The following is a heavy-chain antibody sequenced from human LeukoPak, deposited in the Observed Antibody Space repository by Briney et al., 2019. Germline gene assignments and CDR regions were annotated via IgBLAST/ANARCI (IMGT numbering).Heavy chain of an antibody. J-gene: IGHJ4*02. D-gene: IGHD6-6*01. CDR1: GYSISTGYY. V-gene: IGHV4-38-2*02. CDR3: ARHDSIAARYY. CDR2: IYHSGST. Sequence: PSETLSLTCTVSGYSISTGYYWGWIRQPPGKGLEWIGSIYHSGSTYYNPSLKSRVTISVDTSKNQFSLKLSSVTAADTAAYYCARHDSIAARYYWGQGTLVTVSS.